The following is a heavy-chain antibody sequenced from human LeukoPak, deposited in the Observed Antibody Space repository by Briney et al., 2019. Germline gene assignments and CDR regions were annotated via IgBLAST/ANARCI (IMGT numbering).Heavy chain of an antibody. CDR1: GVSFCGHY. Sequence: SETLSLTCAVYGVSFCGHYWHWFRHPPGKGLEWIGAIPTSVGTHYHPSLKRRVAISGDTPKHHLPLNQSPVPAADTAVFFCAGHFYFDLWRRGTLVTVSS. CDR3: AGHFYFDL. CDR2: IPTSVGT. V-gene: IGHV4-34*01. J-gene: IGHJ2*01.